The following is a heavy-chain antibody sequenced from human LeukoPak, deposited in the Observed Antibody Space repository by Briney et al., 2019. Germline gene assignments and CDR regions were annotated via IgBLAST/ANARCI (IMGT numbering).Heavy chain of an antibody. V-gene: IGHV2-26*01. J-gene: IGHJ4*02. Sequence: SGPTLVNPTETLTLTCTVSGFSLSNARMGVSWIRQPPGKALEWLAHIFSNDEKSYSTSLKSRLTISKDTSKSQVVPTMTNMDPVDTATCYCARIVLPRYDSSGYPYYFDYWGQGTLVTVSS. CDR3: ARIVLPRYDSSGYPYYFDY. CDR2: IFSNDEK. D-gene: IGHD3-22*01. CDR1: GFSLSNARMG.